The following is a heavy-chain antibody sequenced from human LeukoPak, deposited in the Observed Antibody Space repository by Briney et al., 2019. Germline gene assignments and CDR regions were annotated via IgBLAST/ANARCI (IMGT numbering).Heavy chain of an antibody. D-gene: IGHD3-16*02. V-gene: IGHV1-46*01. CDR2: INPSGGGT. Sequence: ASVEVSCKASGYTFTGYYMHWVRQAPGQGLEWMGFINPSGGGTSYAQKFQGRVTMTTDTSTSTVYMEVSSLRSEDTAVYYCARGFTVYRLSLDYWGQGTLVTVSS. CDR3: ARGFTVYRLSLDY. CDR1: GYTFTGYY. J-gene: IGHJ4*02.